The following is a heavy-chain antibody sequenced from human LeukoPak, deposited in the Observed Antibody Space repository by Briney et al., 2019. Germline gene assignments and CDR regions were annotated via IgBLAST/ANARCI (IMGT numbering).Heavy chain of an antibody. J-gene: IGHJ4*02. D-gene: IGHD3-9*01. V-gene: IGHV1-18*01. Sequence: ASVKVSCKASGYTFTSYGISWVRQAPGQGLEWMGWISAYNGNTNYAQKLQGRVTMTTDTSTSTACMELRSLRSDDTAVYYCARAAANVLRYFDWLLSPLDYWGQGTLVTVSS. CDR3: ARAAANVLRYFDWLLSPLDY. CDR2: ISAYNGNT. CDR1: GYTFTSYG.